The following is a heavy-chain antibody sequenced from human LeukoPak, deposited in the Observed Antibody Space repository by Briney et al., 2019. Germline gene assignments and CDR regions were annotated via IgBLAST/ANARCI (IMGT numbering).Heavy chain of an antibody. V-gene: IGHV4-34*01. J-gene: IGHJ3*01. CDR1: GGSLSGYY. D-gene: IGHD3-9*01. CDR2: INHSGST. Sequence: PSETLSLTCAVYGGSLSGYYWSWIRQPPGKGLEWIGEINHSGSTNYNPSLKSRVTISLDASKNQFSLKLSSVTAADTAIYYCARVPRYFDQIGAIFDAFDFWGQGTIVTVSS. CDR3: ARVPRYFDQIGAIFDAFDF.